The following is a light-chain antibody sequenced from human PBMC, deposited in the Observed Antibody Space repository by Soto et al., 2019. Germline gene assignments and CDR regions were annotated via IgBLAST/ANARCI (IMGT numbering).Light chain of an antibody. CDR3: QHYNSYSQT. J-gene: IGKJ1*01. CDR2: KAS. V-gene: IGKV1-5*03. CDR1: QSINSW. Sequence: DIQMTQSPSTLSASVGDRVTITCRASQSINSWLAWYQKKPWKAPKLLIYKASTLESEVPSRFSVSGSGTEFNPTISSLQPDDVATSDCQHYNSYSQTFGHGTKVEIK.